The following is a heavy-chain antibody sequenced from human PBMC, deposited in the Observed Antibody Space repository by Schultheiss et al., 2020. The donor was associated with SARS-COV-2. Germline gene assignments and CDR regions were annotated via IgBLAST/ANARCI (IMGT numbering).Heavy chain of an antibody. CDR3: ARMVGATRGSSFDY. CDR1: GFTFSSYA. CDR2: ISGSGGTT. Sequence: GESLKISCVASGFTFSSYAMSWVRQAPGKGLEWVSAISGSGGTTYYADSVKGRFTISRDNSKNTLYLHMNSLRAEDTAVYYCARMVGATRGSSFDYWGQGTLVTVSS. J-gene: IGHJ4*02. D-gene: IGHD1-26*01. V-gene: IGHV3-23*01.